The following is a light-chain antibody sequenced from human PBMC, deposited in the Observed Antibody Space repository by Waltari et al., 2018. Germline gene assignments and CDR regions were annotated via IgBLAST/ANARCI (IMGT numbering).Light chain of an antibody. V-gene: IGKV3-11*01. CDR2: DAS. J-gene: IGKJ5*01. CDR3: QQSSNWPKIT. CDR1: QSVSSF. Sequence: EIVLTQSPATLSLSPGERATLSCRASQSVSSFLAWYQHKPGQAPRLLIYDASNRATGIPARFSGSGSGTDFTLTISSLEPEDCAVYYCQQSSNWPKITFGQGTRLEIK.